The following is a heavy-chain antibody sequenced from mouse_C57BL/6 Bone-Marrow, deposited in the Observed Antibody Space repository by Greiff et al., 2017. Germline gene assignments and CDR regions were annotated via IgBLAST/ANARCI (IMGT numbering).Heavy chain of an antibody. CDR3: AREGDYGPYAMDY. V-gene: IGHV3-6*01. J-gene: IGHJ4*01. CDR2: ISYDGSN. D-gene: IGHD1-1*01. CDR1: GYSITSGYY. Sequence: EVKLMESGPGLVKPSQSLSLTCSVTGYSITSGYYWNWIRQFPGNKLEWMGYISYDGSNNYNPSLKNRISITRDTSKNQFFLKLNSVTTEDTATYYCAREGDYGPYAMDYWGQGTSVTVSS.